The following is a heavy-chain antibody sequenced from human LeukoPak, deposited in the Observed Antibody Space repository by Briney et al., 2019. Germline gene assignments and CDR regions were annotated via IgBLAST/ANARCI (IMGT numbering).Heavy chain of an antibody. CDR1: GFSFSGHW. Sequence: GGSLRLSCTASGFSFSGHWMHWARQLPGKGLVWVSRISPTGSTTSFADSVKGRFTVSRDNAKNTLYLQVNNLRAEDTAVYYCARGPNSNWSGLDFWGQGTLLTVSS. J-gene: IGHJ4*02. CDR3: ARGPNSNWSGLDF. D-gene: IGHD6-6*01. CDR2: ISPTGSTT. V-gene: IGHV3-74*01.